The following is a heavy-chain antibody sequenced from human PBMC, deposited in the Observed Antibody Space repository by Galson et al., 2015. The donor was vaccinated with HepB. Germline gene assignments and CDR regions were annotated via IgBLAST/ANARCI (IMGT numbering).Heavy chain of an antibody. CDR2: IYYSGTT. D-gene: IGHD3-10*01. CDR3: ARWNMVRGWAQKWAHNDAFDI. CDR1: GVSIRTSGHYY. V-gene: IGHV4-31*03. J-gene: IGHJ3*02. Sequence: TLSLTCTVSGVSIRTSGHYYWSWIRQYPGKGLEWIGYIYYSGTTYYNPSLESRVIISVDTSRNQFSLNMNSVTAADTAVYYCARWNMVRGWAQKWAHNDAFDIWGQGTVVTVSS.